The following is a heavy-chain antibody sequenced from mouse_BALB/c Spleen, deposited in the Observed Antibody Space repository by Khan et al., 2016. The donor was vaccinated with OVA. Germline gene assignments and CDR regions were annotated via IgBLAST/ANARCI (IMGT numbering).Heavy chain of an antibody. J-gene: IGHJ2*01. V-gene: IGHV1-84*02. CDR1: GYTFTDYY. Sequence: QVQLQQSGPELVKPGASVKISCKASGYTFTDYYINWVKQKPGQGLEWIGWIYPGSGNTKYNEKFKDMATLTGDTSSSTAYMQLSSLTSEDTACYICARGEYYSNSLFDNWGQGTTLTVPS. D-gene: IGHD1-1*01. CDR3: ARGEYYSNSLFDN. CDR2: IYPGSGNT.